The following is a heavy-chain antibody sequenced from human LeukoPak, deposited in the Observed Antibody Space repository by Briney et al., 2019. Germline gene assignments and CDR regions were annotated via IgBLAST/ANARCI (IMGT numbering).Heavy chain of an antibody. V-gene: IGHV4-30-2*01. Sequence: SQTLSLTCAVSGGSISSGGYSWSWIRQPPGKGLEWIGYIYHSGSTYYNPSLKSRVTISVDRSKNQFSLKLSSVTAADTAVYYCARAGVVVTAGFDYWGQGTLVTVSS. CDR3: ARAGVVVTAGFDY. D-gene: IGHD2-21*02. J-gene: IGHJ4*02. CDR1: GGSISSGGYS. CDR2: IYHSGST.